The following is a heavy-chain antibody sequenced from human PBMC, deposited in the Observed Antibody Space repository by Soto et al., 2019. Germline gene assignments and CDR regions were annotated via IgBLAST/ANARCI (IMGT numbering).Heavy chain of an antibody. J-gene: IGHJ4*02. CDR3: AISSGREFDY. D-gene: IGHD3-22*01. CDR2: ISYDGSNK. CDR1: GFTFSSYA. Sequence: GGSLRLSCAASGFTFSSYAMHWVRQAPGKGLEWVAVISYDGSNKYYADSVKGRFTISRDNSKNTLYLQMNSLRAEDTAVYYCAISSGREFDYWGQGTLVTVSS. V-gene: IGHV3-30-3*01.